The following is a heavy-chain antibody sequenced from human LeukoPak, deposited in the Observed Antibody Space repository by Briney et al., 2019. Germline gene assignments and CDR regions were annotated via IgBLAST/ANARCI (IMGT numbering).Heavy chain of an antibody. J-gene: IGHJ3*02. Sequence: PSETLSLTCTVSGGSIRSTSYYWGWIRQPPGKGLEWIGSIYFSGSTYYNPSLKSRVTISVDTSKNQFSLKLSSVTAADTAVYYCARYVVPPAIGANAFDIWGQGTMVTVSS. CDR1: GGSIRSTSYY. V-gene: IGHV4-39*01. CDR2: IYFSGST. CDR3: ARYVVPPAIGANAFDI. D-gene: IGHD2-2*01.